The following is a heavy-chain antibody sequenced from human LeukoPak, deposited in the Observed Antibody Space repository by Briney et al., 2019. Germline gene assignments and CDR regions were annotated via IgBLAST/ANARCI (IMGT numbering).Heavy chain of an antibody. V-gene: IGHV1-18*01. CDR3: ADFYYDRAGDAFDI. CDR2: ISAANGNT. D-gene: IGHD3-22*01. CDR1: GYTFTSYG. J-gene: IGHJ3*02. Sequence: ASVKVSCKASGYTFTSYGISWVRQAPGQGLEWMGWISAANGNTDYAQKLQGRVTMTRDTSISTAYMELSSLRSDDTAVYYCADFYYDRAGDAFDIWGQGTMVTVSS.